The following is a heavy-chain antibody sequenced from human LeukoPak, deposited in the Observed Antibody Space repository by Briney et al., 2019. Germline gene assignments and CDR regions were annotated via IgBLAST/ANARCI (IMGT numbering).Heavy chain of an antibody. J-gene: IGHJ5*02. CDR1: GFFVSNNY. Sequence: GGSLRLSCAASGFFVSNNYMSWVRQAPGKGLEWVSVIYSGGDTYYADSVKGRFTISRDNAKNSLYLQMNSLRAEDTAVYYCAREWGAAAGFNWFDPWGQGTLVTVSS. CDR3: AREWGAAAGFNWFDP. D-gene: IGHD6-13*01. CDR2: IYSGGDT. V-gene: IGHV3-66*01.